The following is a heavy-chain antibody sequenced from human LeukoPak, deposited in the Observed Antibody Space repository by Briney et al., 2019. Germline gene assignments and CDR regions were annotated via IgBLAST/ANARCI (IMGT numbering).Heavy chain of an antibody. CDR1: GGSFSGYY. V-gene: IGHV4-34*01. CDR2: INHSGST. D-gene: IGHD2-2*01. CDR3: ARVRKYQLLQLGFDP. Sequence: PSETLSLTCAVYGGSFSGYYWSWIRQPPGKGVEWSGEINHSGSTNYNPSLTSRVTISVDTSKNQFSPKLSSVTAADTAVYYCARVRKYQLLQLGFDPWGQGTLVTVSS. J-gene: IGHJ5*02.